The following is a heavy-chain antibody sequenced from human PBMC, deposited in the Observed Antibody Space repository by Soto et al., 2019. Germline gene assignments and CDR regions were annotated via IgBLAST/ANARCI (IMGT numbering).Heavy chain of an antibody. CDR3: AGLRNVRMSGSPGDS. CDR2: IYHTGTT. D-gene: IGHD2-8*01. J-gene: IGHJ4*02. V-gene: IGHV4-38-2*01. CDR1: GYAISSGFY. Sequence: SETLSLTCDVSGYAISSGFYWAWIRQPPGKRLEWIGNIYHTGTTYYNPSLKSRVTMSVDTSKNQFSLRLSSVTAADTAVFYCAGLRNVRMSGSPGDSWGQVTMVTVSS.